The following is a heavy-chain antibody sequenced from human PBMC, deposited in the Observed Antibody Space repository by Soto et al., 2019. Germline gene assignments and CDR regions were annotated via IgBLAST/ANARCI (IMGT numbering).Heavy chain of an antibody. Sequence: EVQLVESGGGLVPPGGSLRLSCAASGSSYWMSWVRQAAGKGLEWVANIGQDGGEKNYLESVRGRFTISRDSAKKSLYLEMNSLRAEDTAVYYCTGGSGWVSDSWGQGTLVTVSS. CDR3: TGGSGWVSDS. CDR2: IGQDGGEK. V-gene: IGHV3-7*05. CDR1: GSSYW. J-gene: IGHJ4*02. D-gene: IGHD6-19*01.